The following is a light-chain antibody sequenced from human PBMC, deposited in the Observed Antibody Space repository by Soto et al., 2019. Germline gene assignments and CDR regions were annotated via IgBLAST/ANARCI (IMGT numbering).Light chain of an antibody. CDR3: QQDNSPVT. CDR1: QSISSW. Sequence: DIQMTQSPSTLSASVGDRVTITCRASQSISSWLAWYQQKPGKAPKLLIYDASSLESGVPSRCSGSGSGTEFTLTISSLQPDDFATYYCQQDNSPVTFGQGTKLEIK. V-gene: IGKV1-5*01. J-gene: IGKJ2*01. CDR2: DAS.